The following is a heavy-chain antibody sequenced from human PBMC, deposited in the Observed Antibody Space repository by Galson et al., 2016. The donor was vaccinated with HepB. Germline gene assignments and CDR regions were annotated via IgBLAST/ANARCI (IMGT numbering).Heavy chain of an antibody. D-gene: IGHD3-22*01. Sequence: SLRLSCAASGFTFSRYAMSWVRQAPGKGLEWVSGISGSGGNTYYADSVKGRFTISRDNSKNTLYLQMNSLRAEDTAVYYCATDSGSMIGVPPTLDYWGKGNLVTVSS. CDR3: ATDSGSMIGVPPTLDY. CDR2: ISGSGGNT. CDR1: GFTFSRYA. J-gene: IGHJ4*02. V-gene: IGHV3-23*01.